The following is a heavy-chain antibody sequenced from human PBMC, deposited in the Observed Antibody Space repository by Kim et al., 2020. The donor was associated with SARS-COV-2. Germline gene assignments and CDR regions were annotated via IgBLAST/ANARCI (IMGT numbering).Heavy chain of an antibody. Sequence: GGSLRLSCAASGFTFSSYAMSWVRQAPGKGLEWVSAISGSGGSTYYADSVKGRFTISRDNSKNTLYLQMNSLRAEDTAVYYCAKDLTAYDILTGYYTWGQGPLVTVSS. J-gene: IGHJ5*02. V-gene: IGHV3-23*01. CDR2: ISGSGGST. CDR3: AKDLTAYDILTGYYT. D-gene: IGHD3-9*01. CDR1: GFTFSSYA.